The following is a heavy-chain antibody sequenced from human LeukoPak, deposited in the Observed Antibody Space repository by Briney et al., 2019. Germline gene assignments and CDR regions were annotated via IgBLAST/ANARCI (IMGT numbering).Heavy chain of an antibody. D-gene: IGHD6-19*01. CDR1: GYTFSSYG. CDR2: ISAYNGNT. V-gene: IGHV1-18*01. J-gene: IGHJ4*02. CDR3: ARDFMAVAGGSFDY. Sequence: GASVKVSCKASGYTFSSYGISWVRQAPRQGLEWMGWISAYNGNTNYAQKLQGRVTMTTDTSTSTAYMELRSLRSDDTAVYYCARDFMAVAGGSFDYWGQGTLVTVSS.